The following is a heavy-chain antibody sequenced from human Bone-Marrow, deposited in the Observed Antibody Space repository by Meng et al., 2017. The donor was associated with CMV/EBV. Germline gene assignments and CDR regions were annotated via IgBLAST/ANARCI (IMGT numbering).Heavy chain of an antibody. Sequence: ASVKVSCKASGYTFTGYYMHWVRQAPGQGLEWMGWINPNSGGTNYAQKFQGRVTMTRDTSISTAYMELSRLRSDDTAVYYCAILGGITMIVVPFDIWGQGTIVAASS. J-gene: IGHJ3*02. CDR1: GYTFTGYY. CDR3: AILGGITMIVVPFDI. V-gene: IGHV1-2*02. CDR2: INPNSGGT. D-gene: IGHD3-22*01.